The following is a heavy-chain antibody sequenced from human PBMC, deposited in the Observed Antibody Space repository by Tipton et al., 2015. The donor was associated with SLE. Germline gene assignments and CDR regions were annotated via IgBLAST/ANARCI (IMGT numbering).Heavy chain of an antibody. V-gene: IGHV1-18*01. CDR2: ISTYNGNT. CDR3: ARAVTTGLYWYFDL. Sequence: QLVQSGPEVKNPGASVKVSCKASAYTFTTYSISWVRQAPGQGLEWMGWISTYNGNTNYAQKLQGRVTMTTDTSTSTAYMELRRLRSDDTAVYYCARAVTTGLYWYFDLWGRGTLVTVSS. J-gene: IGHJ2*01. D-gene: IGHD4-17*01. CDR1: AYTFTTYS.